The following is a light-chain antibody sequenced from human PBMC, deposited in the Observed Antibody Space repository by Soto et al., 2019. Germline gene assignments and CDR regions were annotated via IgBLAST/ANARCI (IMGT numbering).Light chain of an antibody. CDR2: RAS. Sequence: DIRMTQSPSTLSASVGDRVTITFRASQSISNWLAWYQQKPGKAPKLLIYRASDLDPGVPSRFTGSGSGTEFTLTISSLQPDDFANYFCQQYNTDSPTFGPGTKLESK. CDR1: QSISNW. V-gene: IGKV1-5*03. CDR3: QQYNTDSPT. J-gene: IGKJ2*01.